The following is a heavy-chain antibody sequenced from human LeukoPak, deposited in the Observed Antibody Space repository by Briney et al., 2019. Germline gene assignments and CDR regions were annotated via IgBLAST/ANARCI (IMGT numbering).Heavy chain of an antibody. CDR2: IYTSGST. V-gene: IGHV4-4*07. CDR3: ARDTAFVAFDI. J-gene: IGHJ3*02. D-gene: IGHD5-18*01. Sequence: SETLSLTCTVSGGSISSYYWSWIRQPAGKGLEWIGRIYTSGSTNYNPSLKSRVTISVDKSKNQFSLKLSSVTAADTAVYYCARDTAFVAFDIWGQGTMVTASS. CDR1: GGSISSYY.